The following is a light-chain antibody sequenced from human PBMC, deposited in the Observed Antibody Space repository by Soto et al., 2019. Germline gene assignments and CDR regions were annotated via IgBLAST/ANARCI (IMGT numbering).Light chain of an antibody. J-gene: IGKJ4*01. CDR1: QSVSRNY. Sequence: EIVLTQSPDTLSLSPGXRATXSCRASQSVSRNYLAWYQQKPVQAPRFLIYDASSRATGIPDRFSVSGSGTDCTLTISRLEPEDFAVYYCQQYGSSPLTFGGGTNVEIK. CDR2: DAS. V-gene: IGKV3-20*01. CDR3: QQYGSSPLT.